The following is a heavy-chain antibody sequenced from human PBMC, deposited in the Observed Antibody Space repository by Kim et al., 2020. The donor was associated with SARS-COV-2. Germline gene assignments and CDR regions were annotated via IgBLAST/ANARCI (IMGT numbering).Heavy chain of an antibody. D-gene: IGHD3-3*01. J-gene: IGHJ4*02. V-gene: IGHV4-34*01. CDR3: ARWSRPVDY. Sequence: ETLSLTCAVYGGSFSGYYWTWIRQPPGKGLEWIGEINPYGSTNYNPALKSRGTISVDTSKNQLSLKLRSLTAADTAVYYCARWSRPVDYWGQGTLVTV. CDR1: GGSFSGYY. CDR2: INPYGST.